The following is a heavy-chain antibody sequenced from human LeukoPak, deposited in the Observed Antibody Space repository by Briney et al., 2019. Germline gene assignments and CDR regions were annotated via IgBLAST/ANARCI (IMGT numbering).Heavy chain of an antibody. J-gene: IGHJ4*02. CDR1: GFTFSTYT. Sequence: GGSLRLSCAASGFTFSTYTMHWARQAPGKGLEWVAVISYDGSNKYYADSVKGRFTISRDNSKNTLYLQMNSLRAEDTAVYYCAREKYYYGSGSYRLSYYFDYWGQGTLVTVSS. V-gene: IGHV3-30-3*01. CDR3: AREKYYYGSGSYRLSYYFDY. D-gene: IGHD3-10*01. CDR2: ISYDGSNK.